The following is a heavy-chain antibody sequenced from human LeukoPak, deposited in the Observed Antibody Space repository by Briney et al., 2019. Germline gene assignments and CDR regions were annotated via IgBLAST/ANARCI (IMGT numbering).Heavy chain of an antibody. CDR2: IVVGSGNT. CDR1: GFTFTSSA. Sequence: SVKVSFKAFGFTFTSSAVQWVRQARGQRLEWIGRIVVGSGNTNYAQKFQERVTITRDMSTSTAYMELSSLRSEDTAVYYCAADPYDYGDYVLGYWGQGTLVTVSS. V-gene: IGHV1-58*01. CDR3: AADPYDYGDYVLGY. J-gene: IGHJ4*02. D-gene: IGHD4-17*01.